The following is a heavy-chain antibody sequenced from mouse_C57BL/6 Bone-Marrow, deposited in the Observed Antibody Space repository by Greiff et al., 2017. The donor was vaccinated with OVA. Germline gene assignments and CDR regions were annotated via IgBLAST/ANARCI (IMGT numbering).Heavy chain of an antibody. V-gene: IGHV1-54*01. Sequence: VQLKQSGAELVRPGTSVKVSCKASGYAFTNYLIEWVKQRPGQGLEWIGVINPGSGGTNYNEKFKGKATLTADKSSSTAYMQLSSLTSEDSAVYFCARLGDYPPMDYWGQGTSVTVSS. CDR2: INPGSGGT. D-gene: IGHD2-4*01. J-gene: IGHJ4*01. CDR1: GYAFTNYL. CDR3: ARLGDYPPMDY.